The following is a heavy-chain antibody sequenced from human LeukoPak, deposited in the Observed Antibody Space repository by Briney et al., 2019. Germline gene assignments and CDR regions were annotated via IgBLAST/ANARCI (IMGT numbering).Heavy chain of an antibody. CDR1: GYTFTDYY. CDR2: VDPEDGET. V-gene: IGHV1-69-2*01. D-gene: IGHD6-13*01. J-gene: IGHJ4*02. CDR3: ATVHSSSWYFAIDY. Sequence: ASVKISCKVSGYTFTDYYMHWVQQAPGKGLEWMGLVDPEDGETIYEEKFQGRVTITADTSTDTAYMELSSLRSEDTAVYYCATVHSSSWYFAIDYWGQGTLVTVSS.